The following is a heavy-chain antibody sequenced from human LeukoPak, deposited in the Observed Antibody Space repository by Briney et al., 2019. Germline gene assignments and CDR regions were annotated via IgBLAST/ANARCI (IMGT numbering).Heavy chain of an antibody. V-gene: IGHV3-30*18. CDR3: AKVFVLMRGTPENWFDP. CDR2: ISDHGSEK. Sequence: GGSLRLSCAASGFTFSNYAIHWVRQAPGKGLEWVAVISDHGSEKYYADSVRGRFTISRDNSMDTLYLQMNSLRDEDTATYFCAKVFVLMRGTPENWFDPWGQGTLVTVSS. J-gene: IGHJ5*02. CDR1: GFTFSNYA. D-gene: IGHD1-14*01.